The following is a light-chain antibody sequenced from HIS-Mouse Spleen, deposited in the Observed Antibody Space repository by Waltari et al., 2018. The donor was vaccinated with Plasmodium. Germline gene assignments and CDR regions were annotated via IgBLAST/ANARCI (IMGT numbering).Light chain of an antibody. CDR2: DDS. CDR3: QVWDSSSDHYV. CDR1: NIGSKS. V-gene: IGLV3-21*03. Sequence: SYVLTQPPSVSVAPGTTARITCGGNNIGSKSVHWYQQKPGQAPVLVVYDDSNRPPGIPERFSGANSGNTATLTISRVEAGDEADYYCQVWDSSSDHYVFGTGTKVTVL. J-gene: IGLJ1*01.